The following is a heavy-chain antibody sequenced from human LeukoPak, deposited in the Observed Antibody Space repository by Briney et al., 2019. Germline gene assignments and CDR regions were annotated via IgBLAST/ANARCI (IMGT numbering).Heavy chain of an antibody. CDR2: IYTSGST. CDR1: GGSISSYY. J-gene: IGHJ4*02. V-gene: IGHV4-4*07. Sequence: SETLSLTCTVSGGSISSYYWSWIRQPAGKGLEWIGRIYTSGSTNYNPSLKSRVTMSVDTSKNQFSLKLSSVTAADTAVYYCARVLYDSSGYCFNYWGQGTLVTVSS. D-gene: IGHD3-22*01. CDR3: ARVLYDSSGYCFNY.